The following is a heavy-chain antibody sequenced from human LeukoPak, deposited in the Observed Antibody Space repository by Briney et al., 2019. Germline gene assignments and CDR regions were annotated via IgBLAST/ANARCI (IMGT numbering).Heavy chain of an antibody. Sequence: PSETLSLTCAVYGGSFSGYYWSWIRQPPGKGLEWIGEINHSGSTKYNPSLKSRVTISGDTSKNQFSLKLSSVTAADTAVYYCAREGLYGDYVWSLDYWGQGTLVTVSS. V-gene: IGHV4-34*01. J-gene: IGHJ4*02. CDR2: INHSGST. CDR3: AREGLYGDYVWSLDY. D-gene: IGHD4-17*01. CDR1: GGSFSGYY.